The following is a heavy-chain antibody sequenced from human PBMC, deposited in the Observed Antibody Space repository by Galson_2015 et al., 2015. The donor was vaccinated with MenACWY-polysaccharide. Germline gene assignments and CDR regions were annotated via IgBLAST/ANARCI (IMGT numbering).Heavy chain of an antibody. CDR3: AREGSRIVFHAFDI. D-gene: IGHD2-2*01. CDR1: GSRFSNSG. V-gene: IGHV3-33*01. J-gene: IGHJ3*02. CDR2: IQYDGSNK. Sequence: SLRLSCAGSGSRFSNSGIHWVRQAPGKGLEWVAVIQYDGSNKVYADSVKGRFTISRDNSKNTVFLEMNTLGVEDTAVYYCAREGSRIVFHAFDIWGQGTMVTVSS.